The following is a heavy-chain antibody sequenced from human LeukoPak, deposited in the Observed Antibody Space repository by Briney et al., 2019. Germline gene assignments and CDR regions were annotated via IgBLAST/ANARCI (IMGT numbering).Heavy chain of an antibody. D-gene: IGHD6-19*01. Sequence: GGSLRLSCAASGFTFSNYWVHWVRQAPGKGLVWVSRVNSDGSSTSYADSVKGRFTISRDNAKNTLYLQMNSLRAEDTAVCYCASGLYSSGWFFDYWGQGTLVTVSS. J-gene: IGHJ4*02. V-gene: IGHV3-74*01. CDR1: GFTFSNYW. CDR3: ASGLYSSGWFFDY. CDR2: VNSDGSST.